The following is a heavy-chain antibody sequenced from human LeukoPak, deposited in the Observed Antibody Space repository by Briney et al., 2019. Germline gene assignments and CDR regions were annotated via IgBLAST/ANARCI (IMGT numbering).Heavy chain of an antibody. D-gene: IGHD6-19*01. CDR1: GGTFSSYA. J-gene: IGHJ4*02. CDR2: INPSGGST. V-gene: IGHV1-46*01. Sequence: GASVRVSCKASGGTFSSYAISWVRQAPGQGLEWMGIINPSGGSTSYAQKFQGRVTMTRDTSTSTVYMELSSLRSEDTAVYYCARDVTKYSSGPLGYWGQGTLVTVSS. CDR3: ARDVTKYSSGPLGY.